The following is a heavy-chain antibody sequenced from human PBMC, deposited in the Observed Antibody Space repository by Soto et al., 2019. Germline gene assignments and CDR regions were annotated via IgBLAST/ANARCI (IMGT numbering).Heavy chain of an antibody. CDR1: GGAFTNYA. Sequence: QVQLLQSGAEVKKPGSSVKVSCKVSGGAFTNYALNWVRHGPGQGLEWLGGIIPLHNTSNYSLKFLGRVTVTASISSTTVYMELNSLPSDDTATYYCASWSNRNPLYYDGLDVWGQGTTVTVSS. D-gene: IGHD3-10*01. CDR2: IIPLHNTS. J-gene: IGHJ6*02. V-gene: IGHV1-69*06. CDR3: ASWSNRNPLYYDGLDV.